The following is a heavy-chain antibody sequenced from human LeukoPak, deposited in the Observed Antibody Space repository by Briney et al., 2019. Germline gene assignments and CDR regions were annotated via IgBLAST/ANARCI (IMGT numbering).Heavy chain of an antibody. D-gene: IGHD2-21*02. J-gene: IGHJ4*02. Sequence: ASVKVSCKASGYTFTSYYMHWVRQAPGQGLEWMGIINPSGGSTSYAQKFQGRVTMTRDMSTSTVYMELSSLRSEDTAVYYCARGPDIVVVTEYYFDYWGQGTLVTVSS. CDR2: INPSGGST. CDR1: GYTFTSYY. V-gene: IGHV1-46*01. CDR3: ARGPDIVVVTEYYFDY.